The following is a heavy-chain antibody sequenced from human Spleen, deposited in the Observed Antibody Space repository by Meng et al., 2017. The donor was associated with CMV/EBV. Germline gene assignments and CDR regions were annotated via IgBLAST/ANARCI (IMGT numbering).Heavy chain of an antibody. D-gene: IGHD2-2*01. V-gene: IGHV6-1*01. CDR2: TYYKSKWYN. Sequence: SETLSLTCAISGDSVSSNSAAWNWIRQSPSRGLEWLGRTYYKSKWYNDYAVSVKSRITINPDTSKNQFSLQLNSVTPEDTAVYYCARGGYQLRTYHFDYWGQGTLVTVSS. CDR3: ARGGYQLRTYHFDY. J-gene: IGHJ4*02. CDR1: GDSVSSNSAA.